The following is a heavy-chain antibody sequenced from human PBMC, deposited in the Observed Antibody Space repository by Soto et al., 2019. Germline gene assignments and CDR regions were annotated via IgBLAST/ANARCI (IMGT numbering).Heavy chain of an antibody. D-gene: IGHD3-10*01. CDR1: GGSISSYY. J-gene: IGHJ4*02. CDR3: ARRYGLGSFDY. Sequence: QVQLQESGPGLVKPSETLSLTCTVSGGSISSYYWSWIRQPPGKGLEWIGYIYYSGSTNYNPSLKIRVTISVDPFKNQFSLKLSSVTAADTAVYYCARRYGLGSFDYLGQGTLVTVSS. V-gene: IGHV4-59*08. CDR2: IYYSGST.